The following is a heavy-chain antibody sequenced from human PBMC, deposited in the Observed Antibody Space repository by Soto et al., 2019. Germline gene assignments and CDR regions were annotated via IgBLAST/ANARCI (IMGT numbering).Heavy chain of an antibody. V-gene: IGHV3-23*01. CDR2: ISGSGGST. J-gene: IGHJ4*02. Sequence: GGSLRLSCAASGFTYSTYTMHWVRQAPGKGLEWVSAISGSGGSTYYADSVKGRFTISRDNSKNTLYLQMNSLRAEDTAVYYCAKALPQCCGVDAADYWGQGTLVTVSS. CDR1: GFTYSTYT. CDR3: AKALPQCCGVDAADY. D-gene: IGHD2-21*02.